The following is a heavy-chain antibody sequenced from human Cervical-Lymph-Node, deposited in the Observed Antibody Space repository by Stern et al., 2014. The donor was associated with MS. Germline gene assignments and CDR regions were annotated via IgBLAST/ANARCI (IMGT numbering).Heavy chain of an antibody. CDR3: ARMTTVTD. V-gene: IGHV1-69*01. Sequence: VQLVESGAEVKKPGSSLKVSCKASGGTFSSYAIRWVRQAPGQGLEWMGGSIPIFGTTNYAQKFRGRVTLTADDSTSTAYMELTSLRSEDTAVYYCARMTTVTDWGQGTLGTVAS. J-gene: IGHJ4*02. CDR2: SIPIFGTT. CDR1: GGTFSSYA. D-gene: IGHD4-17*01.